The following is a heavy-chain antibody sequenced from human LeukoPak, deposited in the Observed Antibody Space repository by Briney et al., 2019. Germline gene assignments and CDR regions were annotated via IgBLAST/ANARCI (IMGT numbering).Heavy chain of an antibody. CDR1: GGSISRYY. D-gene: IGHD2-2*02. V-gene: IGHV4-4*07. Sequence: PSETLSLTCTVSGGSISRYYWSWIRQPAGKGLEWIGRIYTSGSTNYNPSLKSRVTMSVDTSKNQFSLKLSSVTAADTAVYYCARDWAHIVVVPAAIGGSYYYYMDVWGKGTTVTVSS. J-gene: IGHJ6*03. CDR3: ARDWAHIVVVPAAIGGSYYYYMDV. CDR2: IYTSGST.